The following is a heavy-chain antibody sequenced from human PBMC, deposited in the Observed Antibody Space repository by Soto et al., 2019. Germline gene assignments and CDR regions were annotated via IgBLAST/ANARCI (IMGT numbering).Heavy chain of an antibody. CDR3: XXXXXXXXXWYY. J-gene: IGHJ6*01. Sequence: QVQLVESGGGVVQPGRSLRLSCAASGFTFSSYGMHWVRQAPGKGLEWVAVISYDGSNKYYADSVKGRFTISRDNSKNTLYLQMNXXXAEXXXXXXXXXXXXXXXXWYY. CDR2: ISYDGSNK. V-gene: IGHV3-30*03. CDR1: GFTFSSYG.